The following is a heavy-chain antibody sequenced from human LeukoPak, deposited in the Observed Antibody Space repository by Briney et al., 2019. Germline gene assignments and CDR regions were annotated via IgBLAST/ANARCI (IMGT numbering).Heavy chain of an antibody. V-gene: IGHV5-51*01. CDR1: GYSFTSYW. J-gene: IGHJ6*03. D-gene: IGHD4-17*01. CDR3: ASSTYGDYYMDV. CDR2: IYPGDSDT. Sequence: GSLKISWKGSGYSFTSYWIGWVREMPGKGLEWMGIIYPGDSDTRYSPSFQGQVTILADKSISTAYLQWSSLKASDTAMYYCASSTYGDYYMDVWGKGTTVTVSS.